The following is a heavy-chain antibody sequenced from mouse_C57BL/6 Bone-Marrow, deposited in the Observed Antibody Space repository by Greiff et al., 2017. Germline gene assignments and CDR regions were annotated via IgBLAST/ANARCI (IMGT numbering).Heavy chain of an antibody. CDR1: GYTFTDYY. CDR2: INPNNGGT. D-gene: IGHD2-5*01. Sequence: EVQLQQSGPELVKPGASVKISCKASGYTFTDYYMNWVKQSHGKSLEWIGDINPNNGGTSYNQKFKGKATLTVDKSSSTAYMERRSLTSEDSAVYYCARREDYSNKYYFDYWGQGTTLTVSS. J-gene: IGHJ2*01. CDR3: ARREDYSNKYYFDY. V-gene: IGHV1-26*01.